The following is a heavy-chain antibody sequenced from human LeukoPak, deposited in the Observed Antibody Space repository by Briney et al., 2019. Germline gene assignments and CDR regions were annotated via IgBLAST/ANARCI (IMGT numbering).Heavy chain of an antibody. D-gene: IGHD2-15*01. CDR2: ISSSSSYI. CDR1: GFTFSSYS. CDR3: ARELGYCSGGSCYEAFDY. J-gene: IGHJ4*02. V-gene: IGHV3-21*01. Sequence: GGSLRLSCAASGFTFSSYSMNWVRQAPGKGLEWVSSISSSSSYIYYADSVKGRFTISRDNAKNSLYLQMNSLRAEDTAVYYCARELGYCSGGSCYEAFDYWGQGTLSPSPQ.